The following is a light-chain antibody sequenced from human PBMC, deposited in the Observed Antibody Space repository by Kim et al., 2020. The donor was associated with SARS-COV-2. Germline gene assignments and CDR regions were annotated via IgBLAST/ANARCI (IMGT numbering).Light chain of an antibody. Sequence: RDNINGKSGHGISYKKNNMICLAWDQQKAGQHPKLLMYRASTRQAGVPDRFIGSGSRTDFTLTISGLQAEDVAVYYCQQYHSPPYTFGQETKREI. CDR2: RAS. CDR1: HGISYKKNNMIC. V-gene: IGKV4-1*01. CDR3: QQYHSPPYT. J-gene: IGKJ2*01.